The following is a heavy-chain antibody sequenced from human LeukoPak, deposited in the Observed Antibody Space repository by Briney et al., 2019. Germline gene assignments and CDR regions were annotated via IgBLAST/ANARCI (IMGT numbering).Heavy chain of an antibody. Sequence: GRSLRLSCAASGFTFDDYAMHWVRQAPGKGLEWVSGISWNSGSIGYADSVKGRFTISRDNAKNSLYLQMNSLRAEDTALYYCAKDTAGGAGYYFDYWGQGTLVTVS. D-gene: IGHD2-15*01. CDR1: GFTFDDYA. V-gene: IGHV3-9*01. CDR2: ISWNSGSI. CDR3: AKDTAGGAGYYFDY. J-gene: IGHJ4*02.